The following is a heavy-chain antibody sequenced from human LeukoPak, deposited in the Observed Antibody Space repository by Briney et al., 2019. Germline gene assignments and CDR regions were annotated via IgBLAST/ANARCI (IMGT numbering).Heavy chain of an antibody. J-gene: IGHJ4*02. CDR2: ISGSGGST. V-gene: IGHV3-23*01. Sequence: PGGTLRLSCAASGFTFSSYGMSWVRQAPGKGLEWVSAISGSGGSTYYADSVKGRFTISRDNAKNSLYLQMNSLRAEDTAVYYCARSFVVGPPGAGGLDYWGQGTLVTVSS. CDR3: ARSFVVGPPGAGGLDY. CDR1: GFTFSSYG. D-gene: IGHD2-15*01.